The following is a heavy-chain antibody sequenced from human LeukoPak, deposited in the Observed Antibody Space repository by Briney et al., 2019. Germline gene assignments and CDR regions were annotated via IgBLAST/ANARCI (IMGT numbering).Heavy chain of an antibody. CDR3: ASTYSSSYGLYYYGMDV. D-gene: IGHD6-6*01. J-gene: IGHJ6*02. CDR1: GGTFSSYA. CDR2: IIPIFGTA. V-gene: IGHV1-69*13. Sequence: ASVKVSCKASGGTFSSYAISWVRQAPGQGLEWMGGIIPIFGTANYAQKFQGRVTITADESTSTAYMELSSLRSEDTAVYYCASTYSSSYGLYYYGMDVWGQRTTVTVSS.